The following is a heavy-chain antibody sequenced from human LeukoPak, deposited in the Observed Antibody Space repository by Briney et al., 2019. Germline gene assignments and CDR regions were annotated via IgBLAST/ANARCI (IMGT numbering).Heavy chain of an antibody. Sequence: PGGPLRLSCEASGFTFSIYSMNWVRQAPGKGLEWVSSISTSSSYKYYADSVKGRFTISRDNAKNSLYLQMNSLRAEDTAVYYCARGPLGYSGHDPNPKFDYWGQGTLVTVSS. J-gene: IGHJ4*02. V-gene: IGHV3-21*01. CDR2: ISTSSSYK. D-gene: IGHD5-12*01. CDR1: GFTFSIYS. CDR3: ARGPLGYSGHDPNPKFDY.